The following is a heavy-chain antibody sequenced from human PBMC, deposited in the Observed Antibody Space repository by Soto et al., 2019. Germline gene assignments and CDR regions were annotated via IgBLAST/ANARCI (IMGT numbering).Heavy chain of an antibody. V-gene: IGHV4-31*03. CDR1: GGSISSGGYY. Sequence: SETLSLTCTVSGGSISSGGYYWSWIRQHPGKGLEWIGYIYYSGSTYYNPSLKSRVTISVDTSKNQFSLKLSSVTAADTAVYFFASAVRXRYNWNXNXXXPXXQGTXVTXS. J-gene: IGHJ5*02. CDR3: ASAVRXRYNWNXNXXXP. CDR2: IYYSGST. D-gene: IGHD1-20*01.